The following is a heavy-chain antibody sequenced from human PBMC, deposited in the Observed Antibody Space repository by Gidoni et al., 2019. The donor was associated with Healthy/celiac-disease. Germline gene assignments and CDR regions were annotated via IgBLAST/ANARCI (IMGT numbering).Heavy chain of an antibody. CDR1: GYTFTRYA. Sequence: QVQLAQSGAEVKTPGASVKVSCTPSGYTFTRYAIDWVRPATGQGREWMGWMNPNSGNTGYAQQFQGRVTMNRNTSISTAYMELSSLRSEDTAVYYCARVRGGVAAAGTGGFDPWGQGTLVTVSS. CDR2: MNPNSGNT. D-gene: IGHD6-13*01. V-gene: IGHV1-8*01. J-gene: IGHJ5*02. CDR3: ARVRGGVAAAGTGGFDP.